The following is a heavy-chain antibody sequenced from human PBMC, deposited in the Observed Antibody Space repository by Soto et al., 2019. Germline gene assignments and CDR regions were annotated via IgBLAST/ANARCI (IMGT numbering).Heavy chain of an antibody. D-gene: IGHD3-3*01. CDR3: ARNDFWSGYYYYYGMDV. Sequence: QVQLQESGPGLVKPSGTLSLTCAVSGGSISSSNWWSWVRQPPGKGLEWIGEIYHSGSTNYNPSLKSRVTISVDKSKNQFSLKLSSVTAADTGVYYCARNDFWSGYYYYYGMDVWGQGTTVTVSS. CDR2: IYHSGST. CDR1: GGSISSSNW. V-gene: IGHV4-4*02. J-gene: IGHJ6*02.